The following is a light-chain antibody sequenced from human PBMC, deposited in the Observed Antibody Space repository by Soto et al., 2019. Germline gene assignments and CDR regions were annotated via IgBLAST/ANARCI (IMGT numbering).Light chain of an antibody. CDR1: QSISGW. J-gene: IGKJ4*02. CDR2: DAS. Sequence: DIQMTQSPSTLSASPGDRATITCRASQSISGWLAWYQQKPGKGPKLLIYDASSWENGVPSRFSGSGSGTEFTLTINSLQADDFAAYHCQHYHSYPLTFGGGTKVEIK. V-gene: IGKV1-5*01. CDR3: QHYHSYPLT.